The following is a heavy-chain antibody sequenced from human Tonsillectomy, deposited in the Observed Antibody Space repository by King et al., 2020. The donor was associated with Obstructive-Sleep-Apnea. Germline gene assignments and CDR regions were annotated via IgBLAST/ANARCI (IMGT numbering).Heavy chain of an antibody. CDR1: GFTFSSYN. CDR3: SCEGGYYDFDY. J-gene: IGHJ4*02. Sequence: VQLVESGGGLVQPGGSLRVSCVGSGFTFSSYNMNWVRQAPGKGLEWVSYISSSSSTTYYADSVKGRFTISRDNAKNSLYLQMNSLRAEDAAVYYFSCEGGYYDFDYWGQGTLVTVSS. CDR2: ISSSSSTT. D-gene: IGHD1-26*01. V-gene: IGHV3-48*01.